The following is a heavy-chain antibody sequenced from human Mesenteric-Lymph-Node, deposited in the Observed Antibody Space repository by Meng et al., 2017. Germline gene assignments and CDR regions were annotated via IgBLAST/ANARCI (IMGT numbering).Heavy chain of an antibody. D-gene: IGHD3-10*01. J-gene: IGHJ4*02. Sequence: GESLKISCAASGFTFSSYGMHWVRQAPGKGLEWVAVIWYDGSNKYYADSVKGRFTISRDNSKNTLYLQMNSLRAEDTAVYYCARPDYYGSGPYDYWGQGTLVTGS. V-gene: IGHV3-33*01. CDR1: GFTFSSYG. CDR2: IWYDGSNK. CDR3: ARPDYYGSGPYDY.